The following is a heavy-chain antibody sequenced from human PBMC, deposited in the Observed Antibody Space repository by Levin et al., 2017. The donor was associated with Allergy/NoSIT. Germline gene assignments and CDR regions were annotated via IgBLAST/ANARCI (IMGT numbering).Heavy chain of an antibody. CDR3: ARAASITGTHLGYYDYGMDV. V-gene: IGHV4-59*01. CDR2: IYYSGST. J-gene: IGHJ6*02. D-gene: IGHD1-14*01. CDR1: GGSISSYY. Sequence: SQTLSLTCTVSGGSISSYYWSWIRQPPGKGLEWIGYIYYSGSTNYNPSLKSRVTISVDTSKNQFSLKLSSVTAADTAVYYCARAASITGTHLGYYDYGMDVWGQGTTVTVSS.